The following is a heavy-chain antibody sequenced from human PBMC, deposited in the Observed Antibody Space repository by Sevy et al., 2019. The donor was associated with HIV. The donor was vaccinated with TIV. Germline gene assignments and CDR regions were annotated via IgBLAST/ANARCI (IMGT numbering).Heavy chain of an antibody. CDR3: ARDPLYQYGSGTVYRFYYGMDV. CDR1: GFTFNTYA. Sequence: GGSLRLSCAASGFTFNTYAMHWVRQPPGKGLEWVAVIWKDGSEKYYADSVEGRFTMSRDNSKNMLYLQMNGLRAEETAVFFCARDPLYQYGSGTVYRFYYGMDVWGQGTTVTVSS. V-gene: IGHV3-33*01. D-gene: IGHD3-10*01. J-gene: IGHJ6*02. CDR2: IWKDGSEK.